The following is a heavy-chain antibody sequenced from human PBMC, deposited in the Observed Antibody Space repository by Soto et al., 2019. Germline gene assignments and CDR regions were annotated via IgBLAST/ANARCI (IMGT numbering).Heavy chain of an antibody. CDR1: GFTFSNYG. CDR2: ISYDGTNE. D-gene: IGHD3-10*01. CDR3: AKDMLLGVRGHYVMDV. V-gene: IGHV3-30*18. Sequence: QVQLVESGGGVVQPGRSLRLSCAASGFTFSNYGIHWVCQAPGKGLEWVALISYDGTNEYYVDALKGRFTISRDNSKNTLYLQMNSLRAEDTAVYYCAKDMLLGVRGHYVMDVWGQGTTVTVSS. J-gene: IGHJ6*02.